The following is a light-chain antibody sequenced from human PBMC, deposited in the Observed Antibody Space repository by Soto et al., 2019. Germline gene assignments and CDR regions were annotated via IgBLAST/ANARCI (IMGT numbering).Light chain of an antibody. V-gene: IGKV1-33*01. J-gene: IGKJ4*01. Sequence: DIQMTQSPSSLSASVGDRVTITFQASQDLSNYLNWYQQKPGKAPKLLIYDASNLETAVPSRFSGSGSGTDFTFTISSLEPEDIATYYCHQYDSLALTFGRGTKVDIK. CDR3: HQYDSLALT. CDR2: DAS. CDR1: QDLSNY.